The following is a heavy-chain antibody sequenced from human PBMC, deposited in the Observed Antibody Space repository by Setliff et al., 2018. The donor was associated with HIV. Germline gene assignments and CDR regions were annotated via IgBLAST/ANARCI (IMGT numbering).Heavy chain of an antibody. J-gene: IGHJ6*03. V-gene: IGHV1-69*10. CDR3: ARNPEMAALNYFYYYMDV. D-gene: IGHD6-19*01. CDR2: IIPMSGVP. Sequence: GASVKVSCKASGGNFRSYGISWMRQAPGQGLEWMGGIIPMSGVPKYAQKFQGRVTITADKSTSTAYMELSSLRSEDTAVYYCARNPEMAALNYFYYYMDVWGKGTTVTVSS. CDR1: GGNFRSYG.